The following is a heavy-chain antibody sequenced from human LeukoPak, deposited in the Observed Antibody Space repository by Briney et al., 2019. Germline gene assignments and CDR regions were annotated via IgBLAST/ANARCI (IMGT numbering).Heavy chain of an antibody. V-gene: IGHV4-34*01. Sequence: SETLSLTCAVYGGSSSGFYWSWIRQPPGKGLEWIGEINDSGRTTYNTSLKSRVTISVDTSKNQFSLKLSSVTAADTAVYYCARPSEKFQVNAFDIWGQGTMVTVSS. D-gene: IGHD1-26*01. J-gene: IGHJ3*02. CDR1: GGSSSGFY. CDR3: ARPSEKFQVNAFDI. CDR2: INDSGRT.